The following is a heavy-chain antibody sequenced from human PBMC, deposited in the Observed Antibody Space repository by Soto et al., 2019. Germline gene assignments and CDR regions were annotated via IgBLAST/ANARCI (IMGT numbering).Heavy chain of an antibody. Sequence: QITLKQSGPTLVKPTQTLTLTCTFSGFSLTTDEVGVAWIRQTPGKALEWLALIYWDDVKRYRPSLKSRLTITKDTSKNQVVLTMTNMDPADTATYYCAYRQGQWRSADWFDPWGQGTLVTVSS. CDR3: AYRQGQWRSADWFDP. J-gene: IGHJ5*02. CDR1: GFSLTTDEVG. D-gene: IGHD6-19*01. V-gene: IGHV2-5*02. CDR2: IYWDDVK.